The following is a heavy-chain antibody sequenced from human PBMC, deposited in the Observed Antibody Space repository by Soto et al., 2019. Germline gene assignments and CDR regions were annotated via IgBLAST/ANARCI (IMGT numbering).Heavy chain of an antibody. Sequence: LDTCSLTCAMSGESVSSTSDAWNWNRQSPSRGLEWPGRTYYRSKWYKDYAESVKSRITINPDTSKNQFSLKLSSVTAADTAVYYCARGPLYDILTGSLPFDYWGQGTLVTVSS. CDR1: GESVSSTSDA. CDR2: TYYRSKWYK. J-gene: IGHJ4*02. CDR3: ARGPLYDILTGSLPFDY. V-gene: IGHV6-1*01. D-gene: IGHD3-9*01.